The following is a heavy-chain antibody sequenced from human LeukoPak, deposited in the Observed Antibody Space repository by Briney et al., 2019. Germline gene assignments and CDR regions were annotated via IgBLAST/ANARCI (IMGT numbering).Heavy chain of an antibody. CDR1: GFTFSSYA. V-gene: IGHV1-46*01. D-gene: IGHD1-1*01. CDR2: IKPRGGST. J-gene: IGHJ4*02. CDR3: ARDNINWSFDY. Sequence: GGSLRLSCAASGFTFSSYAMHWVRQAPGQGPEWMGVIKPRGGSTSYAQKFQGRVTMTRDTSTSTVYMELSSLRAEDTAVYFCARDNINWSFDYWGQGTLVTVSS.